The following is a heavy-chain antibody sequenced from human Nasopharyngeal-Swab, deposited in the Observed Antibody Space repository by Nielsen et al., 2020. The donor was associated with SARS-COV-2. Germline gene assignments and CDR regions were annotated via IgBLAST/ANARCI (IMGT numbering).Heavy chain of an antibody. CDR2: ISNSGTTI. V-gene: IGHV3-11*04. D-gene: IGHD3-22*01. J-gene: IGHJ6*02. CDR3: ARDQYYDSSGYYYYGMDV. CDR1: GFTFSVYY. Sequence: GGSLRLSCAASGFTFSVYYMGWIRHAPGKGLEWVSYISNSGTTIQYADSVKGRFTVSRDNGKSSLYLQMNSLRAEDTAVYYCARDQYYDSSGYYYYGMDVWGQGTTVTVSS.